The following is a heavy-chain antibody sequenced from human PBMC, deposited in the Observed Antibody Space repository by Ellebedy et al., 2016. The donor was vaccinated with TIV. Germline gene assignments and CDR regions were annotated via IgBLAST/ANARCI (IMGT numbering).Heavy chain of an antibody. D-gene: IGHD3-9*01. CDR1: GFTFTYTW. CDR3: TKYFNDYDPLAGDVRDC. CDR2: ISGDGRTT. V-gene: IGHV3-74*01. Sequence: GESLKISCTASGFTFTYTWMHWIRQAPGKGPEWVSRISGDGRTTNYADSVKGRFSISRDNTNNMVYLQMNSLRVEDTALYYCTKYFNDYDPLAGDVRDCWGQGTLVTVSS. J-gene: IGHJ4*02.